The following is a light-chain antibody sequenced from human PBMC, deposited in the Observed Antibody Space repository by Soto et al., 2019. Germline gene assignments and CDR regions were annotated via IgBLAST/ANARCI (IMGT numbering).Light chain of an antibody. V-gene: IGKV3-11*01. Sequence: EIVLTLSPATLSLSPGARATLSCRASQSVSSYLAWFQHKPGQAPRLLIYEASNRATGIPARFTGSGSGTDFTLTISSLGPEDFAVYYCQQRSNWPWTFGQGTKVEIK. CDR1: QSVSSY. CDR2: EAS. CDR3: QQRSNWPWT. J-gene: IGKJ1*01.